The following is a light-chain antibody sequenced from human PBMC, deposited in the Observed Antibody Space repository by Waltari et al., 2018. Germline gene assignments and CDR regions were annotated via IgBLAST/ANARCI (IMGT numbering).Light chain of an antibody. CDR3: HQTSSLPIT. V-gene: IGKV6-21*02. Sequence: EIVLTQSPEFHPVTPTETVTIACRASQSIGSSLHWYQQKPDQSPKLLIKYASRSISGVPSRFSGSGSGTDFTLTINSLEAEDAATYFCHQTSSLPITFGQGTRLEI. J-gene: IGKJ5*01. CDR2: YAS. CDR1: QSIGSS.